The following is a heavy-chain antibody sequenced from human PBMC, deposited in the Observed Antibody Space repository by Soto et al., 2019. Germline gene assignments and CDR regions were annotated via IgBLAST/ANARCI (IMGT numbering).Heavy chain of an antibody. V-gene: IGHV3-33*01. D-gene: IGHD2-15*01. Sequence: QVHLVESGGGVVQPGGSLRLSCAASGFTFSSYAIHWVRQAPGKGLEWGAIIWFDGSNKYYADSVKGRFSLSRDNSKNTLFLQMDSLRAEDTAVYYCARGQLPAATTDFDFWGQGTLVIVSS. J-gene: IGHJ4*02. CDR3: ARGQLPAATTDFDF. CDR1: GFTFSSYA. CDR2: IWFDGSNK.